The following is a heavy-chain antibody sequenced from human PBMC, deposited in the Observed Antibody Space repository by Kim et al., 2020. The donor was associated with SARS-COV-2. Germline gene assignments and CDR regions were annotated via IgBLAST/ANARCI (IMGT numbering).Heavy chain of an antibody. CDR2: IIPIFGTA. CDR1: GGTFSSYA. V-gene: IGHV1-69*13. J-gene: IGHJ6*02. Sequence: SVKVSCKASGGTFSSYAISWVRQAPGQGLEWMGGIIPIFGTANYAQKFQGRVTITADESTSTAYMELSSLRSEDTAVYYCARGLDYYYGMDVWGQGTTVTVSS. CDR3: ARGLDYYYGMDV. D-gene: IGHD5-12*01.